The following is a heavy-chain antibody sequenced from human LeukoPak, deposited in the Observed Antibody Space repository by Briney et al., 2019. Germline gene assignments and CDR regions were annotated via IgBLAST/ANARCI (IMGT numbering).Heavy chain of an antibody. Sequence: SETLSLTCTVSGGSISGYYWSWIRQPPGKGLEWIGYIYYSGSTDYNPSLKSRVTISVDTSKNQFSLKLSSVTAADTAVYYCARQVYYYDRLDYWGPGTLVTVSS. CDR3: ARQVYYYDRLDY. CDR2: IYYSGST. CDR1: GGSISGYY. J-gene: IGHJ4*02. D-gene: IGHD3-22*01. V-gene: IGHV4-59*08.